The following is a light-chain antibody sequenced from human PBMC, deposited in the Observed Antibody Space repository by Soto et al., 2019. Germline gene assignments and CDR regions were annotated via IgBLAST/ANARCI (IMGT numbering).Light chain of an antibody. CDR1: QGISNC. CDR2: AAS. V-gene: IGKV1-27*01. Sequence: DIQITQSPSSLSASVGDRVTITCRASQGISNCLAWYQQKPGKVPKLVIYAASTLQSGVPSRFSGSGSGTDFTLTISSLQPEDVATYYCQEYNSAPHTFGQGTKLEIK. CDR3: QEYNSAPHT. J-gene: IGKJ2*01.